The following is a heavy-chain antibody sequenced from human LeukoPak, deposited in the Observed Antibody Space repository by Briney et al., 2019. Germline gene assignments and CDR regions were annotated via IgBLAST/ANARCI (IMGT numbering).Heavy chain of an antibody. Sequence: GRARRLSCATYGFAFRSYAMSWVRQTPGKGLESVAALRGTDGSTYYADSVKGRFTISRDTSKNTLYLQMNSLRAEDTAVYYCAKDRYCSSTSCYSSLFDYWGQGTLVTVSS. D-gene: IGHD2-2*01. J-gene: IGHJ4*02. CDR2: LRGTDGST. V-gene: IGHV3-23*01. CDR1: GFAFRSYA. CDR3: AKDRYCSSTSCYSSLFDY.